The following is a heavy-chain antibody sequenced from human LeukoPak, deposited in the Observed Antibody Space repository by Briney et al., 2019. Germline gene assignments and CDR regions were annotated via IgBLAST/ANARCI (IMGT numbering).Heavy chain of an antibody. CDR2: ISTSSSYI. CDR3: VRGRDGYNIDY. J-gene: IGHJ4*02. D-gene: IGHD5-24*01. Sequence: GGSLRLSCAASGFTFSSYSMNWVRQAPGKGLEWVSSISTSSSYIYYAGSVKGRFTISRDNAKNSLYLQMNSLRAEDTAVYYCVRGRDGYNIDYWGQGTLVTVSS. CDR1: GFTFSSYS. V-gene: IGHV3-21*01.